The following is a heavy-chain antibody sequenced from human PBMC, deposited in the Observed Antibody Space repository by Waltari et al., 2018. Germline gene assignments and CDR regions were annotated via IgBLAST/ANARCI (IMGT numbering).Heavy chain of an antibody. J-gene: IGHJ4*02. CDR2: IRSKANSYAT. Sequence: VQLVESGGGLVQPGGSLKLSCASSGFTFSGSSMHWVRQASGKGLGWVGRIRSKANSYATAYAASVKGRFTISRDDSKNTAYLQMNSLKTEDTVVYYCTSPGVATFDYWGQGTLVTVSS. D-gene: IGHD5-12*01. V-gene: IGHV3-73*02. CDR3: TSPGVATFDY. CDR1: GFTFSGSS.